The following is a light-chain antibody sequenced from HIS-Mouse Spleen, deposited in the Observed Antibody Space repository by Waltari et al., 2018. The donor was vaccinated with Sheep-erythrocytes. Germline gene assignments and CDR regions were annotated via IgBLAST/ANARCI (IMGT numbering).Light chain of an antibody. J-gene: IGLJ2*01. CDR2: QDS. V-gene: IGLV3-1*01. Sequence: SYELTQPPSVSVSPGQTASITCSGDKLGDKYACWYQQKPGQSPVLVIYQDSKRPSGSPERFSGSISGNTATLTISGTHAMDEADYYCQAWDSSTAWNVVFGGGTKLTVL. CDR3: QAWDSSTAWNVV. CDR1: KLGDKY.